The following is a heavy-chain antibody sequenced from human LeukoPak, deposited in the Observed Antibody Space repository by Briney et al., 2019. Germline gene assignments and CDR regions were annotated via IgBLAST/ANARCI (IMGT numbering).Heavy chain of an antibody. Sequence: PGRSLRLSCAASGFTFSSYAMHWVRQAPGKGLEWVAVISYDGSNKYYADSVKGRFTISRDNSKNTLYLQMNSLRAEDTAVYYCAKADRWSGYYNWFDPWGQGTLVTVSS. D-gene: IGHD3-3*01. V-gene: IGHV3-30-3*01. CDR2: ISYDGSNK. CDR3: AKADRWSGYYNWFDP. CDR1: GFTFSSYA. J-gene: IGHJ5*02.